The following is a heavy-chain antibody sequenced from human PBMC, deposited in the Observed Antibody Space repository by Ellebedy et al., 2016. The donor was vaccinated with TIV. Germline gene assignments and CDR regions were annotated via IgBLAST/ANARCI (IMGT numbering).Heavy chain of an antibody. V-gene: IGHV3-13*01. J-gene: IGHJ4*01. D-gene: IGHD6-19*01. CDR2: IGTAVDT. CDR3: ARANGGPVAGFLDD. CDR1: GFTFRNYD. Sequence: GESLKISXAASGFTFRNYDMSWVRQTSGNGLELVSGIGTAVDTYYPGSVKGRFTVSRDNDKNSLYLQMNNLGAEDTAVYYCARANGGPVAGFLDDWGHGTLVTVSS.